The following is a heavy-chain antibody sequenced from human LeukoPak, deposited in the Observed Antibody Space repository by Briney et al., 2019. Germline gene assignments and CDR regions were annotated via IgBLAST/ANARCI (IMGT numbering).Heavy chain of an antibody. J-gene: IGHJ4*02. D-gene: IGHD3-10*01. V-gene: IGHV4-34*01. CDR1: GGSFSGYY. Sequence: SETLSLTCAAYGGSFSGYYWSWIRQPPGKGLEWIGEINHSGSTNYNPSLKSRVTISVDTSKNQFSLKLSSVTAADTAVYYCARHPRIRSYYYGSGSYYQPYYFDYWGQGTLVTVSS. CDR2: INHSGST. CDR3: ARHPRIRSYYYGSGSYYQPYYFDY.